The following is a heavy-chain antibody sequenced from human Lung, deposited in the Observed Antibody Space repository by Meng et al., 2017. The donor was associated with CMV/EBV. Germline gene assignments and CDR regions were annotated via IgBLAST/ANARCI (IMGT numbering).Heavy chain of an antibody. CDR3: VRDLNDVSFYVFDI. CDR1: GISFDVYG. Sequence: SCAASGISFDVYGMSWVRQVPGKGLEWVSGINRCGGRTGYADSVKGRFTISRDNAKNSLYLQMSRLRAEDTAVYYCVRDLNDVSFYVFDIWGQGXMVTVSS. V-gene: IGHV3-20*04. D-gene: IGHD1-1*01. J-gene: IGHJ3*02. CDR2: INRCGGRT.